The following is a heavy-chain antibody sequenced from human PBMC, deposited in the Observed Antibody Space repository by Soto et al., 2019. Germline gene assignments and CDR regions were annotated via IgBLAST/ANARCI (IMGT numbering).Heavy chain of an antibody. CDR2: IYYNGST. CDR1: GGSISSYY. D-gene: IGHD5-12*01. J-gene: IGHJ4*02. V-gene: IGHV4-59*01. CDR3: ARAGRWLLDY. Sequence: SETLSLTCTVSGGSISSYYWSWIRQPPGKGLEWIGYIYYNGSTNYNPSLKSRVTISVDTSKNQFSLKLSSVTAADTAVYYCARAGRWLLDYWGQGTLVTVSS.